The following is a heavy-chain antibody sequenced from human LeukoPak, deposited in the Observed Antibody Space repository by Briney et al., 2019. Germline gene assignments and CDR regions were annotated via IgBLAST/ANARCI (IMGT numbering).Heavy chain of an antibody. CDR2: IYYSGST. CDR3: ARGDFEYSSSSGDY. J-gene: IGHJ4*02. V-gene: IGHV4-61*01. D-gene: IGHD6-6*01. Sequence: TSETLSLTCTVSGGSVSSGSYYWSWIRQPPGKGPEWIGYIYYSGSTNYNPSLKSRVTISVDTSKNQFSLKLSSVTAADTAVYYCARGDFEYSSSSGDYWGQGTLVTVSS. CDR1: GGSVSSGSYY.